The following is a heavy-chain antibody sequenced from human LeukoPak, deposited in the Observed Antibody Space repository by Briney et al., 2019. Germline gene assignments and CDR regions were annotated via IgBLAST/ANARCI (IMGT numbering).Heavy chain of an antibody. V-gene: IGHV3-23*01. CDR1: GFTFDDYG. Sequence: GGSLRLSCAASGFTFDDYGMSWVRHAPGKGLEWVSAISGSGGSTYYADSVKGRFTISRDNSKNTLYLQMNSLRAEDTAVYYCAKGHLKTQWMYYFDYWGQGTLVTVSS. CDR2: ISGSGGST. J-gene: IGHJ4*02. D-gene: IGHD6-19*01. CDR3: AKGHLKTQWMYYFDY.